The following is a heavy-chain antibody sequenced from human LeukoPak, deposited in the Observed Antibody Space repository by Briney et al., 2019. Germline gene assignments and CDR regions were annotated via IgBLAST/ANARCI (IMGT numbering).Heavy chain of an antibody. D-gene: IGHD3-3*01. V-gene: IGHV3-30*14. CDR1: GFTFSSYA. Sequence: GGSLRLSCAASGFTFSSYAMHWVRQAPGKGLEWVAVISYDGSNKYYADSVKGRFTISRDNSKNTLYLQMNSLRAEDTAVYYCARFPYDFWSGYYYGMDVWGQGTTVTVSS. CDR2: ISYDGSNK. CDR3: ARFPYDFWSGYYYGMDV. J-gene: IGHJ6*02.